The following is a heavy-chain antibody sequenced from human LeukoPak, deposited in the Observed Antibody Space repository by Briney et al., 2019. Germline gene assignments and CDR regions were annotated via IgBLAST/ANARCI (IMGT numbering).Heavy chain of an antibody. Sequence: GGSLRLSCAASGFTFSSYAMSWVRQAPGKGLEWVSATSGSGGSTHYADSVKGRFTISRDNSKNTLYLQMNSLRAEDTAVYCCAKDNDSSGYYYDYFDYWGQGTLVTVSS. CDR2: TSGSGGST. J-gene: IGHJ4*02. V-gene: IGHV3-23*01. CDR1: GFTFSSYA. D-gene: IGHD3-22*01. CDR3: AKDNDSSGYYYDYFDY.